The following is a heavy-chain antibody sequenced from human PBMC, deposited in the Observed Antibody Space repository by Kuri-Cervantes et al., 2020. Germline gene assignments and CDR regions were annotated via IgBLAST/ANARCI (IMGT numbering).Heavy chain of an antibody. V-gene: IGHV3-7*01. D-gene: IGHD3-10*01. CDR3: ARDAGDGYYGSGSYDY. CDR2: IKQDGSEK. J-gene: IGHJ4*02. CDR1: GFTFSSYW. Sequence: GESLKISCAASGFTFSSYWMSWVRQAPGKGLEWVANIKQDGSEKYYVDSVKGRFTISRDNAKNSLYLQMNSLRAEDTAVYYCARDAGDGYYGSGSYDYWGQGTLVTVSS.